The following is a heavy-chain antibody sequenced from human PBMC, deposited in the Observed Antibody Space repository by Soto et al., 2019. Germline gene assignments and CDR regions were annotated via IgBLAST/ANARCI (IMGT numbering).Heavy chain of an antibody. CDR1: GGSFSGYY. J-gene: IGHJ4*02. CDR2: INYSGST. Sequence: QVQLQQWGAGLLKPSETLSLTCAVYGGSFSGYYWSWIRQPPGKGLEWIGEINYSGSTNYNPSLKSPVTISVXTXKXXFSLKLSSVTAADTAVYYCARGGYGGNSGLGHLDYWGQGTLVTVSS. V-gene: IGHV4-34*01. CDR3: ARGGYGGNSGLGHLDY. D-gene: IGHD2-21*02.